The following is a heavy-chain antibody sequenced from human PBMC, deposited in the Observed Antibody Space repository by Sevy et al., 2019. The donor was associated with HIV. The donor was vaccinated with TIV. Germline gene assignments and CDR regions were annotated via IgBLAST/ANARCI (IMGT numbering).Heavy chain of an antibody. D-gene: IGHD3-22*01. CDR2: ISSSSSYI. J-gene: IGHJ3*02. CDR3: ARDCRTYYYDSSLHAFDI. Sequence: GGSLRLSCAASGFTFSSYSMNWVRQAPGKGLEWVSSISSSSSYIYYADSVEGRFTISRDNAKNSLYLQMNSLRAEDTAVYYCARDCRTYYYDSSLHAFDIWGQGTMVTVSS. V-gene: IGHV3-21*01. CDR1: GFTFSSYS.